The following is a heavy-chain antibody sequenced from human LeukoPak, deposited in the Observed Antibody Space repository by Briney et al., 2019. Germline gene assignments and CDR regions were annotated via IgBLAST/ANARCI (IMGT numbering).Heavy chain of an antibody. CDR2: INPNSGGT. CDR3: ARTFYDISLAFDI. V-gene: IGHV1-2*02. Sequence: ASVKVSCKASGYTFTGYYIHWVRQAPGQGLEWMGWINPNSGGTNYAQNFQGRVTMTRDTSISTAYMELSRLRSDDTAVYYCARTFYDISLAFDIWGQGTVVTVSS. J-gene: IGHJ3*02. D-gene: IGHD3-22*01. CDR1: GYTFTGYY.